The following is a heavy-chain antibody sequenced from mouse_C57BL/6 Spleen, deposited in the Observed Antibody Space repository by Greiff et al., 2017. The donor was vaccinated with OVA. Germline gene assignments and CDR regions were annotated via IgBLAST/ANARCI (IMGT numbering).Heavy chain of an antibody. J-gene: IGHJ4*01. D-gene: IGHD1-1*01. CDR2: IAPSDSCT. V-gene: IGHV1-69*01. CDR3: ARGTDYGSAMDD. Sequence: VQLQQPGAELVMPGASVTLSCKASGYTFTSYWMHWVKQRPGQGLEWIGEIAPSDSCTTYNQQFMGKSTLTVDKYSSPAYMQRSSLTSEDVAVYYCARGTDYGSAMDDWGQGTSVTVSS. CDR1: GYTFTSYW.